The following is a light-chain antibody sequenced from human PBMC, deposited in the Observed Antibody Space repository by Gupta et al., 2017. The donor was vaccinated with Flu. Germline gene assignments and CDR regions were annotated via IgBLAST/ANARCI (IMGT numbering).Light chain of an antibody. CDR1: ALPKQY. CDR2: NET. Sequence: YLLTQPPAMLVFPEQTATIPCSGTALPKQYVYLYRQRPGQAPVLLIYNETGRASGIPDLISGSRWETRVTLTNRAVQPEDVAAYYCQSADFTGASRVFGRRT. V-gene: IGLV3-25*02. J-gene: IGLJ3*02. CDR3: QSADFTGASRV.